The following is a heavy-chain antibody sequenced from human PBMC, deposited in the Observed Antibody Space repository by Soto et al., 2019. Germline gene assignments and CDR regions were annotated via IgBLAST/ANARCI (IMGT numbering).Heavy chain of an antibody. CDR3: TRSLYYDFWSGSELTYYFDY. Sequence: EVQLVESGGGLVKPGRSLRLSCTASGFTFGDYAMSWFRQAPGKGLEWVGFIRSKAYGGTTEYAASVKGRFTISRDDSKSIAYLQMNSLKTEDTAVYYCTRSLYYDFWSGSELTYYFDYWGQGTLVTVSS. CDR1: GFTFGDYA. V-gene: IGHV3-49*05. J-gene: IGHJ4*02. CDR2: IRSKAYGGTT. D-gene: IGHD3-3*01.